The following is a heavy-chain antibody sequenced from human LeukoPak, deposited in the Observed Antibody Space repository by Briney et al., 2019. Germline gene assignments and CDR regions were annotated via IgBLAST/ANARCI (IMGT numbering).Heavy chain of an antibody. Sequence: ASVKVSCKVSGYTLTEFSMHWVRQAPGKGREWMGGFDPEDGETIYAQKFQGRVTMTEDTSTDTAYMELSSLRSEDTAVYYCATDQGSWDYYGMDVWGQGTTVTVSS. CDR1: GYTLTEFS. CDR2: FDPEDGET. D-gene: IGHD6-13*01. CDR3: ATDQGSWDYYGMDV. J-gene: IGHJ6*02. V-gene: IGHV1-24*01.